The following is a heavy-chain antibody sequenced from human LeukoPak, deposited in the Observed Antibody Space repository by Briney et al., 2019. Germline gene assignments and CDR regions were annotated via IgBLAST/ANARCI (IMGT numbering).Heavy chain of an antibody. J-gene: IGHJ4*02. V-gene: IGHV3-23*01. CDR3: ASGSTPGNGYYFDS. D-gene: IGHD3-10*01. Sequence: PGGSLRLSCAASGFTFRSYDMGWVRQAPGKGLDWVSSITAGGETFYAASVKGRFTISRDNSRDTMFLQMNSLRAEDTDIYYCASGSTPGNGYYFDSWGQGTLVTVSS. CDR1: GFTFRSYD. CDR2: ITAGGET.